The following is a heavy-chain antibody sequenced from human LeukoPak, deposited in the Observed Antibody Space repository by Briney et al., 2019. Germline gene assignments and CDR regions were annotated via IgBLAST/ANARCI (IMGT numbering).Heavy chain of an antibody. V-gene: IGHV3-7*03. CDR3: ATSRAVAGCD. J-gene: IGHJ4*02. CDR2: IGQDGSNK. D-gene: IGHD6-13*01. Sequence: GGSLRLSCAASGFTFTDYWMSWVRQAPGKGLEWVANIGQDGSNKFYVASVKGRFSISRDNAKNSVFLQMNNLRVEDTAIYYCATSRAVAGCDWGQGTLVSVSS. CDR1: GFTFTDYW.